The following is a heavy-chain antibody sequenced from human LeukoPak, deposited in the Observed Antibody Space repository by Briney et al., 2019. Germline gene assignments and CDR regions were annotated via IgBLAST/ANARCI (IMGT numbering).Heavy chain of an antibody. CDR3: ARDGSEVTAARPVLPSWFDP. CDR1: GYTFTSYY. D-gene: IGHD6-6*01. V-gene: IGHV1-46*01. Sequence: ASVKVSCKASGYTFTSYYIHWVRQAPGQGLEWMGIINPYGGSTTYAQKFQGRVTVTRDTSTSTVYMELTSLTSDDTAVYYCARDGSEVTAARPVLPSWFDPWGQGTLVTVSS. CDR2: INPYGGST. J-gene: IGHJ5*02.